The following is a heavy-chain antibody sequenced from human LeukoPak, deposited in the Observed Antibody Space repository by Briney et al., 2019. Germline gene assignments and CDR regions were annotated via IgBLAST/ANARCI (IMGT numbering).Heavy chain of an antibody. Sequence: PGGSLRLSCAASGFTFSSYWMHWVRQAPGKGLVWVSRINSDGSSTSYADSVKGRFTISRDNAKNTLYLQMNSLRAEDTAVYYCAKSPYSGYDSWVHNWFDHWGQGTPVTVSS. CDR3: AKSPYSGYDSWVHNWFDH. V-gene: IGHV3-74*01. D-gene: IGHD5-12*01. CDR2: INSDGSST. J-gene: IGHJ5*02. CDR1: GFTFSSYW.